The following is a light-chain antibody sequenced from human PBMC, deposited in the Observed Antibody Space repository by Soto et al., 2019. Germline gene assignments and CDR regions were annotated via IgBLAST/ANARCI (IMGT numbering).Light chain of an antibody. J-gene: IGKJ4*01. CDR2: DAS. Sequence: ETVLTQSPATLSLSPGESATLSCRASQSVSSYLAWYQQKPGQAPRLLISDASNRATGIPARFSGSGSGTDVTLTIPSLAPEDFAVYYCQQRSNWPLTFGGGTKVEFK. CDR1: QSVSSY. CDR3: QQRSNWPLT. V-gene: IGKV3-11*01.